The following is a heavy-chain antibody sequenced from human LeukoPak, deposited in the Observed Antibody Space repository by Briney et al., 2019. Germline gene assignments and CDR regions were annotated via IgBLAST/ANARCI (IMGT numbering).Heavy chain of an antibody. V-gene: IGHV3-11*01. CDR3: ARGTVAHYGMDV. J-gene: IGHJ6*02. CDR1: GFTFSDYY. D-gene: IGHD6-19*01. Sequence: GGSLRLSCAASGFTFSDYYMSWIRQAPGRGLEWVSYISSSGSTISYADSVKGRFTISRDNPKNSLYLQMNSLRAEDTAVYYCARGTVAHYGMDVWGQGTTVTVSS. CDR2: ISSSGSTI.